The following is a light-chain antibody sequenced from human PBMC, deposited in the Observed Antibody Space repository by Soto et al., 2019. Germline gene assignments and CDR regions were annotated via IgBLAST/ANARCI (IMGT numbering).Light chain of an antibody. V-gene: IGKV3-20*01. J-gene: IGKJ1*01. CDR1: QSVSSSY. CDR2: GAS. CDR3: QQYGSAPRR. Sequence: EIVLTQSPGTLSLSPGERATLSCRASQSVSSSYLAWYQQKPGQAPRLLIYGASSRATGIPDRFSGSGSGTDFTLTISRLEPGDFGVYYCQQYGSAPRRFGQGTKV.